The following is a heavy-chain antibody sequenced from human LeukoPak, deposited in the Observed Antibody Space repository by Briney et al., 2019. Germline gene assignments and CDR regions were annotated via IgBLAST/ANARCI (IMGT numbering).Heavy chain of an antibody. CDR3: ARSRLRKFDY. D-gene: IGHD1-14*01. Sequence: SETLSLTCAVYGGSFSGYYWSWIRQPPGKGPEWIGEINHSGGTNYNPSLKSRVTISVDTSKNQFSLKLSSVTAADTAVYYCARSRLRKFDYWGQGTLVTVSS. V-gene: IGHV4-34*01. CDR2: INHSGGT. CDR1: GGSFSGYY. J-gene: IGHJ4*02.